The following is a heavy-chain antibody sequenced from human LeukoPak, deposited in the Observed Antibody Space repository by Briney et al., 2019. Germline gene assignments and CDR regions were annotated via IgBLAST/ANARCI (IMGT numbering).Heavy chain of an antibody. J-gene: IGHJ4*02. D-gene: IGHD6-13*01. CDR2: IDHSGST. Sequence: SETLSLACAVYGGSVSAYYWNWIRQPPGKGLEWIGEIDHSGSTNYNPSLKSRLTISVDKSKNQFSLKLSSVTAADTAVYYCARGSSSSKGALDYWGQGTLVTVSS. V-gene: IGHV4-34*01. CDR1: GGSVSAYY. CDR3: ARGSSSSKGALDY.